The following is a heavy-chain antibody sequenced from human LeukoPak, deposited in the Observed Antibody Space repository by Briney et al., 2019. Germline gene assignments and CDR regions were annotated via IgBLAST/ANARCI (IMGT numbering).Heavy chain of an antibody. J-gene: IGHJ4*02. Sequence: SETLSLTCTVSGGSIISISFSWGWIRQPPGKGLEWIGTIYDSGSTNYNPSLKSRVTISVDTSKNQFSLKLSSVTAADTAVYYCARAEYAGTTAYWGQGTLVTVSS. CDR1: GGSIISISFS. D-gene: IGHD1-7*01. CDR3: ARAEYAGTTAY. V-gene: IGHV4-39*07. CDR2: IYDSGST.